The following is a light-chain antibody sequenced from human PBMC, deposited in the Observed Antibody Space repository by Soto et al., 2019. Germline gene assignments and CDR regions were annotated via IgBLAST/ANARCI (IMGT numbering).Light chain of an antibody. V-gene: IGKV3-20*01. CDR3: QHYRNYISP. J-gene: IGKJ1*01. Sequence: EIVLTQSPGTLSLSPGERATLSCRASQSVSSSCLAWYQQKPGQAPILLIYSASIRTTRIPDRFSGSGSGTDFTLNISRLEPEDFAVYYCQHYRNYISPVGRGTKVEI. CDR2: SAS. CDR1: QSVSSSC.